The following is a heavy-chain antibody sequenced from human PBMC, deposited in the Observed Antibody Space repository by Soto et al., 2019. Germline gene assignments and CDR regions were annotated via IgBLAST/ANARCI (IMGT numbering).Heavy chain of an antibody. J-gene: IGHJ3*02. CDR3: ERVWGPTGAFDI. Sequence: QVQLVQSGAEVKKPGSSVKVSCKASGGTFSSYAISWVRQAPGQGLEWMGGIIPILGTANYAQKFQGRVTITAAEAMCTAYMELSTLRSEDTAVYYCERVWGPTGAFDIWGQGTMLTVSS. CDR2: IIPILGTA. CDR1: GGTFSSYA. D-gene: IGHD1-26*01. V-gene: IGHV1-69*01.